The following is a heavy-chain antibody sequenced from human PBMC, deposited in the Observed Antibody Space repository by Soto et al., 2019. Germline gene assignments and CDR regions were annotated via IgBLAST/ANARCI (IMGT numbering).Heavy chain of an antibody. D-gene: IGHD2-2*01. J-gene: IGHJ4*02. V-gene: IGHV4-34*01. Sequence: SETLSLTCAVYGGSFSGYYWSWIRQPPGKGLEWIGEINHSGSTNYNPSLKSRVTISVDTSKNQFSLKLSSVTAADTAVYYCARVGVPAATPIDYWGQGTLVTVSS. CDR1: GGSFSGYY. CDR2: INHSGST. CDR3: ARVGVPAATPIDY.